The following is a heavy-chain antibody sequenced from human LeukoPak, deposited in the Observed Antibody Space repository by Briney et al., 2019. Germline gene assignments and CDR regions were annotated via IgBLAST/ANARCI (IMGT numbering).Heavy chain of an antibody. CDR1: GFTFSNYW. CDR2: ISYDGSNK. Sequence: GGSLRLSCAASGFTFSNYWMSWVRQAPGKGLEWVAVISYDGSNKYYADSVKGRFTISRDNSKNTLYLQMNSLRADDTAVYYCANGPLVQHWGQGTLVTVSS. V-gene: IGHV3-30-3*01. J-gene: IGHJ1*01. CDR3: ANGPLVQH. D-gene: IGHD2-8*01.